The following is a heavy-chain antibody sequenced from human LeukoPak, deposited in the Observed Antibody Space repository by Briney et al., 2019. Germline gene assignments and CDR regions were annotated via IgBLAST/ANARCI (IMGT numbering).Heavy chain of an antibody. Sequence: SETLSLTCTVSGGSISSYYWSWIRQPPGKGLEWIGYIYYSGSTNYNPSLKSRVTISVDTSKNQFSLKLSSVTAADTAVYYCARAGEMATIRFRGYYYGMDVWGQGTTVTVSS. V-gene: IGHV4-59*01. D-gene: IGHD5-24*01. CDR1: GGSISSYY. J-gene: IGHJ6*02. CDR3: ARAGEMATIRFRGYYYGMDV. CDR2: IYYSGST.